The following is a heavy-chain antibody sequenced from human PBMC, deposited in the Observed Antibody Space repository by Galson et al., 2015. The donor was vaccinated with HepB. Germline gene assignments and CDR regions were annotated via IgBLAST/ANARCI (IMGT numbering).Heavy chain of an antibody. CDR3: AKTGDSSGYWREYYYYMDV. J-gene: IGHJ6*03. Sequence: SLRLSCAASGFTFSSYAMSWVRQAPGKGLEWVSAISGSGGSTYYADSVKGRFTISRDNSKNTLYLQMNSLRAEDTAVYYCAKTGDSSGYWREYYYYMDVWGKGTTVTVSS. D-gene: IGHD3-22*01. CDR1: GFTFSSYA. V-gene: IGHV3-23*01. CDR2: ISGSGGST.